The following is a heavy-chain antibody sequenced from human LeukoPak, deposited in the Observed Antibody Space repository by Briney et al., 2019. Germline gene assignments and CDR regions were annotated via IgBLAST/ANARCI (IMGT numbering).Heavy chain of an antibody. CDR2: INSDGSST. CDR1: GFTFSSYW. Sequence: GGSLRLSCAASGFTFSSYWMHWVRQAPGKGLVWVSRINSDGSSTSYADSVKGRFTISRDNAKDTLYLQMNSLRAEDTAVYYCARDGTTVTAGSYYYYYYMDVWGKGTTVTVSS. D-gene: IGHD4-17*01. J-gene: IGHJ6*03. CDR3: ARDGTTVTAGSYYYYYYMDV. V-gene: IGHV3-74*01.